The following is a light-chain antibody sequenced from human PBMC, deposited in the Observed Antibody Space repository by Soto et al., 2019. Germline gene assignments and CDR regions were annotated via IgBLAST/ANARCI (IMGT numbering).Light chain of an antibody. Sequence: EIVLTQSPGTLSLSPGERATLSCRASQSVSSSYLAWYQHKPGQAPRLLIYGASSRATGIPDRFSGSGPGTDFTLTISRLEPEDFAVYYCQQYGTPRHGTFGQGTRLEIK. V-gene: IGKV3-20*01. J-gene: IGKJ5*01. CDR2: GAS. CDR3: QQYGTPRHGT. CDR1: QSVSSSY.